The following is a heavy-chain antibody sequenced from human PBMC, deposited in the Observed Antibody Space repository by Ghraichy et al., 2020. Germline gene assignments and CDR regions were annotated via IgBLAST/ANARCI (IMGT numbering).Heavy chain of an antibody. J-gene: IGHJ6*02. V-gene: IGHV3-33*01. CDR1: GFTFSSYG. CDR3: ARARDERYGMDV. CDR2: IWYDGSNK. D-gene: IGHD5-24*01. Sequence: GGSLRLSCAASGFTFSSYGMHWVRQAPGKGLEWVAVIWYDGSNKYYADSVKGRFTISRDNSKNTLYLQMNSLRAEDTAVYYCARARDERYGMDVWGQGTTVTVSS.